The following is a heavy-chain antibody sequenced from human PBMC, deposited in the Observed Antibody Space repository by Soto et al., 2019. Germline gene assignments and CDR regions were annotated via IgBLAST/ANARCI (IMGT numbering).Heavy chain of an antibody. V-gene: IGHV1-46*03. J-gene: IGHJ5*02. Sequence: GASVKVSCKACGYTFTSYYMHWVRQAPGQGLEWMGIINPSGGSTSYAQKFQGRATMTRDTSTSTVYMELSSLRSEDTAVYYCATWSGGSGRYYNGSWGQGTLFTVSS. CDR1: GYTFTSYY. D-gene: IGHD3-10*01. CDR2: INPSGGST. CDR3: ATWSGGSGRYYNGS.